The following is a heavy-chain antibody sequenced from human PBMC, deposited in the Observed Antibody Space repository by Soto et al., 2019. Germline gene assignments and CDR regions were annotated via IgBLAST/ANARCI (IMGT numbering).Heavy chain of an antibody. Sequence: SETLSLTCAVSGGSISNSYWWSWLRQPPGKGLEWIGEIHHSGSTNYKPSLKSRVTISIDKSKNQFSLRLSSVTDADTAVYYCARDFTIFGVVPRWFDPWGQGTLVTV. CDR2: IHHSGST. J-gene: IGHJ5*02. CDR3: ARDFTIFGVVPRWFDP. V-gene: IGHV4-4*02. CDR1: GGSISNSYW. D-gene: IGHD3-3*01.